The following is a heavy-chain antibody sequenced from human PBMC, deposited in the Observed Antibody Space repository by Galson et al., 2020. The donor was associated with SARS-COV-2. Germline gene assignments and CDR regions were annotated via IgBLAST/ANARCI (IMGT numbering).Heavy chain of an antibody. CDR1: GGSISSHY. CDR3: ASYYDNSGYSDL. Sequence: SETLSLTCSVSGGSISSHYWSWMRQTPGKGLEWIGLIYSSGITDYNPSLKSRVTISVDTSKNQFSLKLSSVTAADTAVYYCASYYDNSGYSDLWGRGTQVTVSS. J-gene: IGHJ2*01. CDR2: IYSSGIT. D-gene: IGHD3-22*01. V-gene: IGHV4-59*11.